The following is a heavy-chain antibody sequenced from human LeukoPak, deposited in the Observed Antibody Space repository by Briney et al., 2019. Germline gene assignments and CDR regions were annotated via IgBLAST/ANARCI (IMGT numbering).Heavy chain of an antibody. J-gene: IGHJ5*02. CDR1: GGSISSYY. D-gene: IGHD3-3*01. V-gene: IGHV4-59*08. Sequence: SETLSLTCTVSGGSISSYYWSWIRQAPGKGLEWIGYVYYSGSTYYNPSLKSRVTISVDTSKNQFSLKLSSVTAADTAVYYCARGEIFYDFWSGNFDPWGQGTLVTVSS. CDR2: VYYSGST. CDR3: ARGEIFYDFWSGNFDP.